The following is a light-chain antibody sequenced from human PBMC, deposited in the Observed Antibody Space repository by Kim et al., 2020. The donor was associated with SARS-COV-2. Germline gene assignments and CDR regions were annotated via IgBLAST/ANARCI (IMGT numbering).Light chain of an antibody. J-gene: IGKJ4*01. CDR3: QQSGNSLT. Sequence: EIVLTQSPGTLSLSPGERATLSCRASQSVSSNSLAWYQQRPGQAPRLLIYGASTRGTGIPDRFSGSGSGTDFTLTISRLEAEDFAVYYCQQSGNSLTFGGGTRVDIK. CDR1: QSVSSNS. V-gene: IGKV3-20*01. CDR2: GAS.